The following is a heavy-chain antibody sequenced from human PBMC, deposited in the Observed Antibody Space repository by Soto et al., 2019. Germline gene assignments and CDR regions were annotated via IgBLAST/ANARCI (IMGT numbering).Heavy chain of an antibody. CDR1: GFTFSSYE. V-gene: IGHV3-48*03. D-gene: IGHD6-13*01. CDR2: SSSSGSPI. Sequence: EGSLRLSCAASGFTFSSYEMNCVRQAPGKGLECVSYSSSSGSPIYYADSVKGRFSISRDSAKSSRYLQMNSLRAEGTDVYYWARIYDSSSSWSQGTLVTVSS. CDR3: ARIYDSSSS. J-gene: IGHJ4*02.